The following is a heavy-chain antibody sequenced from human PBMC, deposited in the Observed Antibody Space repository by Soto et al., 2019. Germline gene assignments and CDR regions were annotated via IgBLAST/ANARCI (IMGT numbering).Heavy chain of an antibody. CDR2: MNPNSGNT. CDR3: ARGRDYDFWSSYYRAYYYYMDV. D-gene: IGHD3-3*01. Sequence: ASVKVSCKASGYTFTSYDINWVRQATGQGLEWMGWMNPNSGNTGYAQKFQGRVTMTRNTSISTAYMELSSLRSEDTAVYYCARGRDYDFWSSYYRAYYYYMDVWGKGTTVTVSS. J-gene: IGHJ6*03. CDR1: GYTFTSYD. V-gene: IGHV1-8*01.